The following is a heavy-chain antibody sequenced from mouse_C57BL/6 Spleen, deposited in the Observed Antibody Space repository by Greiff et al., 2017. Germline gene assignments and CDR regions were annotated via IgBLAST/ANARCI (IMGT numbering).Heavy chain of an antibody. CDR2: IDPETGGT. CDR1: GYTFTDYE. CDR3: TTYDGYSYCYFDV. J-gene: IGHJ1*03. V-gene: IGHV1-15*01. D-gene: IGHD2-3*01. Sequence: QVQLQQSGAELVRPGASVTLSCKASGYTFTDYEMHWVKQTPVHGLEWIGAIDPETGGTAYNQKFKGKAILTADKSSSTAYMELRSLTSEDSAVYYCTTYDGYSYCYFDVWGTGTTVTVSS.